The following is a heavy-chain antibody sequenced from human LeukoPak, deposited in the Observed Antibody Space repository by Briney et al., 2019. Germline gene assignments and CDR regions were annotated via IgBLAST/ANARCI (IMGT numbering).Heavy chain of an antibody. CDR3: ARHRGPFDY. Sequence: PSETLSLTCAVYGGSFSGYYWSWIRQPPGKGLEWIGEINHIVSTNYNPSLKRRVTISVDTSKNQFSLKLRSVTAADTAVYYCARHRGPFDYWGQGTLVTVSS. V-gene: IGHV4-34*01. CDR1: GGSFSGYY. CDR2: INHIVST. J-gene: IGHJ4*02.